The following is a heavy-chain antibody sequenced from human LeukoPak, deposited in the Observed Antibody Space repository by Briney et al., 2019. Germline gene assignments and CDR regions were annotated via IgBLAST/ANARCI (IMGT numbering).Heavy chain of an antibody. D-gene: IGHD6-6*01. Sequence: GGSLRLSCAASGFTFSSCSMNWVRQAPGKGLEWVSYISSSSSTIYYADSVKGRFTISRDNAKNPLYLQMNSLRDEDTAVYYCARGYSSSSPEFDYWGQGTLVTVSS. J-gene: IGHJ4*02. CDR3: ARGYSSSSPEFDY. V-gene: IGHV3-48*02. CDR2: ISSSSSTI. CDR1: GFTFSSCS.